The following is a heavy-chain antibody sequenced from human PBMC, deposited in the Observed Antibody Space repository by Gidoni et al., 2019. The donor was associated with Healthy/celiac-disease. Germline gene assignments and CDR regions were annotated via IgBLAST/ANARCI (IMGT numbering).Heavy chain of an antibody. Sequence: QVQLVQSGAEVKKPGSSVKVSCKASGGTFSSYALSWVRQAPGQGLEWMGGIIPIFGTANYAQKFQGRVTITADESTSTAYMELSSLRSEDTAVYYCARRGVRIAAAGNYYYYGMDVWGQGTTVTVSS. V-gene: IGHV1-69*01. D-gene: IGHD6-13*01. CDR2: IIPIFGTA. J-gene: IGHJ6*02. CDR1: GGTFSSYA. CDR3: ARRGVRIAAAGNYYYYGMDV.